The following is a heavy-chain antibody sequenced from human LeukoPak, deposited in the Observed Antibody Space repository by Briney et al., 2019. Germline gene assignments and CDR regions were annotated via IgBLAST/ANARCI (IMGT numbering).Heavy chain of an antibody. CDR2: ISGGGGNT. CDR3: AKSSSGWYLFHY. D-gene: IGHD6-19*01. Sequence: LSLTCTVSGGSISSGDYYWSWVRQAPGKGLEWVSAISGGGGNTYYADSVKGRFTISRDNSKNTLYLQMNSLRAEDTAVYYCAKSSSGWYLFHYWGQGTLVTVSS. V-gene: IGHV3-23*01. CDR1: GGSISSGDYY. J-gene: IGHJ4*02.